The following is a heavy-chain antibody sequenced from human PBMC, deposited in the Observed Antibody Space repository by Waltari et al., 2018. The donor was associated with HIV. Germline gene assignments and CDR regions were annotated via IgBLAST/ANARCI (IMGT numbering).Heavy chain of an antibody. V-gene: IGHV4-39*07. CDR1: GSSIRSGDYY. Sequence: HLQLRESGPGLVRPSDTLSLPCTVAGSSIRSGDYYWAWIRQPPGKGLEWIWILSYGGRAYYTASLRSRVTTSVLTSRNQFSQDLTSVTAADSAVYYWARAGVETAIMFDTLGQGSLVTVAS. CDR3: ARAGVETAIMFDT. CDR2: LSYGGRA. D-gene: IGHD2-21*02. J-gene: IGHJ5*02.